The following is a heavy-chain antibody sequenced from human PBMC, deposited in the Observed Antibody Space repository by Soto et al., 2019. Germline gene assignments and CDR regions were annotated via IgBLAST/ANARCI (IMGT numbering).Heavy chain of an antibody. D-gene: IGHD1-26*01. Sequence: ASVKVSCKASGYTFTSYGISWVRQAPGQGPEWVGWVSAYIGTTYYAQKLQGRVTMTRDTSISTAYMELSRLRSDDTAVYYCARVATGAALDYWGQGTLVTVSS. CDR3: ARVATGAALDY. CDR2: VSAYIGTT. CDR1: GYTFTSYG. V-gene: IGHV1-18*01. J-gene: IGHJ4*02.